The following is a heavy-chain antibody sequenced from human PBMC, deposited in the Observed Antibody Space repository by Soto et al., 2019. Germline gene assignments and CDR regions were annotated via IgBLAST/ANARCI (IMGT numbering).Heavy chain of an antibody. D-gene: IGHD5-12*01. CDR3: ASFRDGYNAFDI. CDR1: GYTFTGYY. J-gene: IGHJ3*02. CDR2: INPNSGGT. Sequence: ASVTVSCKASGYTFTGYYMHWVRQAPGQGLEWMGWINPNSGGTNYAQKFQGRVTMTRDTSISTAYMELRRLRSDDTAVYYCASFRDGYNAFDICGQGTMVTVSS. V-gene: IGHV1-2*02.